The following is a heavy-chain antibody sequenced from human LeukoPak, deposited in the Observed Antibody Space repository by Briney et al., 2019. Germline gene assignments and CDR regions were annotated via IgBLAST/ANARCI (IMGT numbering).Heavy chain of an antibody. CDR1: GFTFDDYG. V-gene: IGHV3-21*01. Sequence: SGGSLRCSSAASGFTFDDYGMNWVRQAPGKGLEWVSSISGTSRYMYYADSVKGRFAISRDNAKNSLYLQMNSLRAEDTGVYFCAKDLVGATDWGQGTLVTVSS. D-gene: IGHD1-26*01. CDR2: ISGTSRYM. CDR3: AKDLVGATD. J-gene: IGHJ1*01.